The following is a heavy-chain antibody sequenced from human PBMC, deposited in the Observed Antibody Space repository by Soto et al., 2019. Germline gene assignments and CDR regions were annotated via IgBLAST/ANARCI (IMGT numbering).Heavy chain of an antibody. J-gene: IGHJ6*02. V-gene: IGHV4-59*11. CDR3: ASLGYCSGGSCYFPYGMDV. Sequence: SETLSLTCTVSGSPISDHYWSWIRQPPGKGLEWIGYIYYSGSTNYNPSLKSRVTISVDTSKNQFSLKLSSVTAADTAVYYCASLGYCSGGSCYFPYGMDVWGQGTTVTVSS. CDR1: GSPISDHY. CDR2: IYYSGST. D-gene: IGHD2-15*01.